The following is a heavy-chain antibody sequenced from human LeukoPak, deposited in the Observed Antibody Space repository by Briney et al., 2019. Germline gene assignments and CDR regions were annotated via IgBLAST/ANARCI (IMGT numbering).Heavy chain of an antibody. CDR2: ISWNSGSI. D-gene: IGHD2-8*01. J-gene: IGHJ4*02. V-gene: IGHV3-9*01. CDR3: ARDSSEGVYYFDY. Sequence: GGSLRLSCAASGFTFDDYAMRWVRQAPGKGLEWVSGISWNSGSIGYADSVKGRFTISRDNAKNTLYLQMNSLRAEDTAVYYCARDSSEGVYYFDYWGQGTLVTVSS. CDR1: GFTFDDYA.